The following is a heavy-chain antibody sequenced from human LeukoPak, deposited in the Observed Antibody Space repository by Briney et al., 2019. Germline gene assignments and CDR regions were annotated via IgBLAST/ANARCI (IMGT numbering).Heavy chain of an antibody. Sequence: ASVKVSCKDSGYTFTSYGISWVRQAPRQGLEWMGWVSAYNGNTNYAQKLQGRVTMTTDTSTSTAYMELRSLRSDDTAVYYCARVTLRITIFGVVIIYGMDVWGQGTTVTVSS. D-gene: IGHD3-3*01. V-gene: IGHV1-18*01. CDR1: GYTFTSYG. J-gene: IGHJ6*02. CDR2: VSAYNGNT. CDR3: ARVTLRITIFGVVIIYGMDV.